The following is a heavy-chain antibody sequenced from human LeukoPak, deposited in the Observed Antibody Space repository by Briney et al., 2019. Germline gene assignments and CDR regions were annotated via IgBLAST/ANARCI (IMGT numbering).Heavy chain of an antibody. CDR2: ISGSGGST. J-gene: IGHJ5*02. CDR1: GSTFSSYA. D-gene: IGHD6-13*01. Sequence: GGSLRLSCAASGSTFSSYAMSWVRQAPGKGLEWVSAISGSGGSTYYADSVKGRFTISRDNSKNTLYLQMNSLRAEDTVVYYCAKDRHIAAAASFTTEFDPWGQGTLVTVSS. V-gene: IGHV3-23*01. CDR3: AKDRHIAAAASFTTEFDP.